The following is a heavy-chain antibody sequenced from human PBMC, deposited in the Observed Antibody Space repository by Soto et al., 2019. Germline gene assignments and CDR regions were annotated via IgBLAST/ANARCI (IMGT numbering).Heavy chain of an antibody. CDR3: ATVSGWAVRPRGYYYYVWDA. D-gene: IGHD6-19*01. J-gene: IGHJ6*02. Sequence: ASETLSLTCTVSGGSISNYNYYWSWIRQPPGKGLEWIGFIYYSGTTKYNPSLKSRVTISLDTSKNQFSLNLAAVSAADTAVYYCATVSGWAVRPRGYYYYVWDAGAQGPTVP. CDR2: IYYSGTT. V-gene: IGHV4-61*01. CDR1: GGSISNYNYY.